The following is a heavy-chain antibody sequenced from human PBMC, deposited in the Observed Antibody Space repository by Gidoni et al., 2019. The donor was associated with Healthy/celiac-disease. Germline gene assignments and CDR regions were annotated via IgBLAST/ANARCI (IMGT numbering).Heavy chain of an antibody. Sequence: EVQLLESGGGLVQPGGSLRLSCAASGFTFSSYAMSWVRQPPGKGLGWVAAISGSGGSTYYADSVKGRFTISRDNSKNTLYLQMNSLRAEDTAVYYCAKEIAVAYWYFDLWGRGTLVTVSS. D-gene: IGHD6-19*01. CDR2: ISGSGGST. J-gene: IGHJ2*01. CDR1: GFTFSSYA. CDR3: AKEIAVAYWYFDL. V-gene: IGHV3-23*01.